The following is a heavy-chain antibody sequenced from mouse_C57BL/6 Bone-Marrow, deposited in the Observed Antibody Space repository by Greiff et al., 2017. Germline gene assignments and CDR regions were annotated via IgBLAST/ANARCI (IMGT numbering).Heavy chain of an antibody. V-gene: IGHV1-54*01. CDR3: ARRTTVVGFDY. CDR2: INPGSGGT. Sequence: VQLQQSGAELVRPGTSVKVSCKASGYAFTNYLIEWVKQRPGQGLEWIGVINPGSGGTNYNEKFKGKATLTAAKSSSTAYMQLSSLTSEDSAVYFCARRTTVVGFDYWGQGTTLTVSS. D-gene: IGHD1-1*01. J-gene: IGHJ2*01. CDR1: GYAFTNYL.